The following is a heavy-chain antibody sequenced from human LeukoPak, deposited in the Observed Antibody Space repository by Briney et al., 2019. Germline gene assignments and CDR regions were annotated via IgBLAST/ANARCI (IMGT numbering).Heavy chain of an antibody. V-gene: IGHV3-74*01. CDR1: GFTFSRHA. CDR2: ISPDGSRT. D-gene: IGHD3-10*01. Sequence: PGGSLRLSCAASGFTFSRHAMSWVRQAPGKGLVWVSRISPDGSRTTYADSVKGRFTISRDNAKNAVYLQMNSLRAEDTAVYYCARVALGSYNWFDPWGQGTLVTVSS. J-gene: IGHJ5*02. CDR3: ARVALGSYNWFDP.